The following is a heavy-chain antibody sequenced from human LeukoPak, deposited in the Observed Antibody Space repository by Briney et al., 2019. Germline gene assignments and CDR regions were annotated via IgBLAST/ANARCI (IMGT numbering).Heavy chain of an antibody. J-gene: IGHJ4*02. V-gene: IGHV3-7*03. D-gene: IGHD6-6*01. CDR3: ARGYGSSRGWY. CDR1: GFTFSRYW. Sequence: TGGSLRLSCAASGFTFSRYWMSWVRQAPRKGLEWVANIKQDGSETYYVDSVKGRFTISRDDAKNSLYLQMNSLRAEDTAVYYCARGYGSSRGWYWGQGTLVTVSS. CDR2: IKQDGSET.